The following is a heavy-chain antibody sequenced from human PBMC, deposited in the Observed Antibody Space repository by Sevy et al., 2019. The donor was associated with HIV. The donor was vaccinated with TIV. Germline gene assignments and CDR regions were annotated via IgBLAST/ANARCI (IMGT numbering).Heavy chain of an antibody. Sequence: GGSLRLSCSASGFIFTSYTMIWGRQAPGRGLEWVSASSGTGNYIYYADSVKGRFTISRDNAKNLLYLQMNSLRAEDTAVYYCARDHGHCSGGTCYSGGYWGQGTLVTVSS. D-gene: IGHD2-15*01. J-gene: IGHJ4*02. CDR2: SSGTGNYI. CDR1: GFIFTSYT. V-gene: IGHV3-21*06. CDR3: ARDHGHCSGGTCYSGGY.